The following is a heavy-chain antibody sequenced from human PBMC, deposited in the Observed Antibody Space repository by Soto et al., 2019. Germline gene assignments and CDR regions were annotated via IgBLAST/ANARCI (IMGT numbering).Heavy chain of an antibody. D-gene: IGHD2-2*02. V-gene: IGHV5-51*01. J-gene: IGHJ6*02. CDR2: IYPGDSDT. CDR3: ARQYRSSTSCYKGMDV. CDR1: GYSFTNYW. Sequence: LKISCKGSGYSFTNYWIGWVRQMPGKGLEWMGIIYPGDSDTRYSPSFQGQVSISADKSISTAYLQWSSLKATDTAMYYCARQYRSSTSCYKGMDVWGQGTTVTVSS.